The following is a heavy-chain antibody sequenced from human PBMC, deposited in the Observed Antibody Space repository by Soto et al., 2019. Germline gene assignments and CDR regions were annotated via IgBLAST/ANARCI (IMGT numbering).Heavy chain of an antibody. Sequence: EVQLVESGGGLVQPGRSLRLSCAASGFTFDDYAMHWVRQAPGKGLEWVSGISWNSGSIGYADSVKGRFTISRDNAKNSLYLQMNSLRAEDTALYYCAKDSVGYTPYYFDYWGQGTLVTVSS. CDR1: GFTFDDYA. J-gene: IGHJ4*02. CDR2: ISWNSGSI. V-gene: IGHV3-9*01. CDR3: AKDSVGYTPYYFDY. D-gene: IGHD3-16*02.